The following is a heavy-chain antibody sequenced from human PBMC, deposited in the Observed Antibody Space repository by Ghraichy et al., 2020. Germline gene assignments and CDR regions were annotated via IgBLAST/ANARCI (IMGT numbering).Heavy chain of an antibody. Sequence: ETLSLTCTVSGDSTSNTHFYWGWVRQPPGKGLEWIGSIYYSGSTYYNPSLKNRVTVSVDTSKNQFSLKLSSVTAADTAVYYCARHWIAPSSDWPYYLDYWGQGTLVTVSS. D-gene: IGHD6-25*01. CDR1: GDSTSNTHFY. J-gene: IGHJ4*02. CDR2: IYYSGST. CDR3: ARHWIAPSSDWPYYLDY. V-gene: IGHV4-39*01.